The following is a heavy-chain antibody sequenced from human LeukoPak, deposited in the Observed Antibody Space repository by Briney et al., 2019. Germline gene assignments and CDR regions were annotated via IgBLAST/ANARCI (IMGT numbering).Heavy chain of an antibody. CDR1: GGSISSSTYY. Sequence: NPSGTLSLTCTVSGGSISSSTYYWVWVRQTPEKGLEWIASINYSGTTYHNPSLRGRVTISVDTFKTQFSLNLRSVTAADTAVYYCGRLIVVADAMTPSNYFDYWGQGTLVTVSS. V-gene: IGHV4-39*01. CDR3: GRLIVVADAMTPSNYFDY. D-gene: IGHD2-2*01. CDR2: INYSGTT. J-gene: IGHJ4*02.